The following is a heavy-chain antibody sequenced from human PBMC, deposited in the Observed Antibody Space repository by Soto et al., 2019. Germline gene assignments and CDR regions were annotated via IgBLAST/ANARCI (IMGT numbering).Heavy chain of an antibody. D-gene: IGHD1-26*01. J-gene: IGHJ4*02. CDR3: ARPGRVGATLDY. CDR1: GGSISSSSYY. CDR2: IYYSGST. Sequence: QLQLQESGPGLVKPSETLSLTCTVSGGSISSSSYYWGWIRQPPGKGLEWIGSIYYSGSTYYNPSLKSRDTISVDRSKNQFSLKLSSVTAADTAVYYGARPGRVGATLDYWGQGTLVTVSS. V-gene: IGHV4-39*01.